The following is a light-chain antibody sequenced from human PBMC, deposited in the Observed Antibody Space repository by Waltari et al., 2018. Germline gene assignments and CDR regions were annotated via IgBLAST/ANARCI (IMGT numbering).Light chain of an antibody. CDR1: QSLVHSNVNTY. CDR2: KAS. V-gene: IGKV2-30*02. CDR3: MQATHWLWT. J-gene: IGKJ1*01. Sequence: DVVITQSPLSLPVTLGQPASLSCRSSQSLVHSNVNTYVNWFHQRPGQSPRRLIHKASNRDAGVPDRISSSGSGTDFTLKSSRVEADDAGVYYCMQATHWLWTFGQGTKVEIK.